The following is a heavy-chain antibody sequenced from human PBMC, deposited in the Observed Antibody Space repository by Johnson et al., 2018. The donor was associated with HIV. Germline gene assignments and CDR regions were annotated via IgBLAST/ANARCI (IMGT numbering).Heavy chain of an antibody. Sequence: VQLVESGGGLVKPGGSLRLSCAASGFTLSNAWMSWVRQAPGKGLEWVGRIKSKTDGGTTDYDAPVKGRFTISRDDSKNTLYLKMNSLKTEDTAVYYCTTAFTVTGAFDIWGQGTMVTVSS. CDR2: IKSKTDGGTT. CDR3: TTAFTVTGAFDI. J-gene: IGHJ3*02. CDR1: GFTLSNAW. D-gene: IGHD4-17*01. V-gene: IGHV3-15*01.